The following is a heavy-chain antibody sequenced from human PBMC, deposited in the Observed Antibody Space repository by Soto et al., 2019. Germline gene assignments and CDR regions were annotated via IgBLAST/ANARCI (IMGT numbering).Heavy chain of an antibody. D-gene: IGHD4-4*01. CDR3: ARGFYSNLNGYYYYYGMDV. Sequence: QVQVVQSGAEVKKPGSSVKVSCKTSGDSFSNYAISWVRQAPGQGLEWMGGIIPIFDTPNYAQKFQGRVTITAGESTSTACMELSSLRSEDTAVYYCARGFYSNLNGYYYYYGMDVWGQGTTVTVSS. V-gene: IGHV1-69*12. CDR2: IIPIFDTP. CDR1: GDSFSNYA. J-gene: IGHJ6*02.